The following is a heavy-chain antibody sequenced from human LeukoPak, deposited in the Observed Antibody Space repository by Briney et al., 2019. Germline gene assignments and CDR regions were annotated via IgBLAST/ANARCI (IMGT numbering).Heavy chain of an antibody. CDR3: AKSIAVAEGNGGFDY. J-gene: IGHJ4*02. D-gene: IGHD6-19*01. V-gene: IGHV4-34*01. CDR1: GGSFSGYY. CDR2: INHSGST. Sequence: PSETLSLTCAVYGGSFSGYYWSWIRQPPGKGLEWIGEINHSGSTNYNPSLKSRVTISVDTSKNQFSLKLSSVTAADTAVYYCAKSIAVAEGNGGFDYWGQGTLVTVSS.